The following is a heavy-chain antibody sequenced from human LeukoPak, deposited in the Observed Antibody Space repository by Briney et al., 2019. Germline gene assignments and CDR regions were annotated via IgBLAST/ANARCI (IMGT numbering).Heavy chain of an antibody. CDR2: IYYSGST. CDR3: ARARGYDFWSGPSGAFDY. CDR1: GGSISSGGYY. V-gene: IGHV4-31*03. D-gene: IGHD3-3*01. J-gene: IGHJ4*02. Sequence: SETLSLTCTVSGGSISSGGYYWSWIRQHPGKGLEWIGYIYYSGSTYYNPSLKSRATISVDTSKNQFSLKLSSVTAADTAVYYCARARGYDFWSGPSGAFDYWGQGTLVTVSS.